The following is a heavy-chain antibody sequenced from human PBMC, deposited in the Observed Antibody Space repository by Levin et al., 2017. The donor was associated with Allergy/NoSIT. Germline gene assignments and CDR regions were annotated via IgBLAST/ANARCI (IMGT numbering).Heavy chain of an antibody. CDR1: GFSLTTSEVG. D-gene: IGHD3-10*01. Sequence: SGPTLVKPTQTLTLTCTFSGFSLTTSEVGVAWIRQPPGKALEWLALIYWDDDKRYSPSLKNRITIKKDTSKNQVFLTMTNMDHGDTATYYCAHNPYTRSGTYAAYWGQGTLVTVSS. V-gene: IGHV2-5*02. J-gene: IGHJ4*02. CDR3: AHNPYTRSGTYAAY. CDR2: IYWDDDK.